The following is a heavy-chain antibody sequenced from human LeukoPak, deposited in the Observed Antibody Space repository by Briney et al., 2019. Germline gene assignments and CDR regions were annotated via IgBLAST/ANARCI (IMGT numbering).Heavy chain of an antibody. D-gene: IGHD3-16*02. CDR2: INPNSGGT. J-gene: IGHJ4*02. CDR1: GYTFTGYY. CDR3: ARAGGVIVTFDY. V-gene: IGHV1-2*02. Sequence: ASLKVSCKASGYTFTGYYMHWVRQAPGQGLEWMGWINPNSGGTNYAQKFQGRVTMTRDTSISTAYMELSRLRSDDTAVYYCARAGGVIVTFDYWGQGTLVTVSS.